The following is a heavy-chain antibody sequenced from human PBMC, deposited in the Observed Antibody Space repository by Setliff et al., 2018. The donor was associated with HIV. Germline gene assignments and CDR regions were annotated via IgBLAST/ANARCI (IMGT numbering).Heavy chain of an antibody. Sequence: GGSLRLSCTASGFSFRNFGMTWVRQAPGKGLEWVSSISSSDDDTHYADSLRGRFTVSRDNAKNSLYLQMNSLRAEDTAVYYCAKDRTVVVITIFDYWGQGTLVTVSS. V-gene: IGHV3-21*04. CDR3: AKDRTVVVITIFDY. J-gene: IGHJ4*02. D-gene: IGHD3-22*01. CDR1: GFSFRNFG. CDR2: ISSSDDDT.